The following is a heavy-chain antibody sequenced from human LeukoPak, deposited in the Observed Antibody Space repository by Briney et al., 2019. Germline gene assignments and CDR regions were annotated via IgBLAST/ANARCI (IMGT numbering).Heavy chain of an antibody. V-gene: IGHV3-21*01. Sequence: GGSLRLSCAVSGFTFSSYSMSWVRQAPGKGLEWVSFISTSSIYIYYADSVKGRFTISRDNAKSSLYLQMNSLRAEDTAVYYCATTRIADYYMDVWGKGTTVTISS. CDR1: GFTFSSYS. CDR2: ISTSSIYI. J-gene: IGHJ6*03. CDR3: ATTRIADYYMDV. D-gene: IGHD6-13*01.